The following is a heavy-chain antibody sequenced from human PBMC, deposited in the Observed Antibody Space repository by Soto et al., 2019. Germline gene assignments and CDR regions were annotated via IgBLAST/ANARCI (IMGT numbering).Heavy chain of an antibody. CDR3: VREVAPRGFDP. J-gene: IGHJ5*02. CDR2: SYYRSKLYN. D-gene: IGHD2-21*01. V-gene: IGHV6-1*01. CDR1: GDSVSSNSAS. Sequence: SQTLSLPCGISGDSVSSNSASWNFIRQSPSRGLELLGRSYYRSKLYNDYAVSVKSRITINPDTSKNQFSLQLNSVAPEDTAVYYCVREVAPRGFDPWGQGTLVTV.